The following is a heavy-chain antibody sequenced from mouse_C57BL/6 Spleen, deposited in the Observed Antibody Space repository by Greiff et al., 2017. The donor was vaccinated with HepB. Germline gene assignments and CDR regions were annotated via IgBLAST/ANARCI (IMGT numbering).Heavy chain of an antibody. V-gene: IGHV5-4*01. D-gene: IGHD1-3*01. CDR1: GFTFSSYA. CDR2: ISDGGSYT. J-gene: IGHJ4*01. Sequence: EVMLVESGGGLVKPGGSLKLSCAASGFTFSSYAMSWVRQTPEKRLEWVATISDGGSYTYYPDKLKGRFTISRDNAKNNLYLQMSHLKSEDTAMYYCARDRGLNYAMDYWGQGTSVTVSS. CDR3: ARDRGLNYAMDY.